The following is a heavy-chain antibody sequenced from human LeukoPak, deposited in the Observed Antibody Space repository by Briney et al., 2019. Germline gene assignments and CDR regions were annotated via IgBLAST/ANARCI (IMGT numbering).Heavy chain of an antibody. D-gene: IGHD3-22*01. J-gene: IGHJ3*02. Sequence: KPSETLPLTCAVYGGSFSGYYWSWIRQPPGKGLEWIGEINHSGSTNYIPSLESRVTLSVDTSKNQFSLNLNSVTAADTAVYYCARHRKRSGGYFGSGHDGFDIWGQGTMVTVSS. CDR3: ARHRKRSGGYFGSGHDGFDI. CDR1: GGSFSGYY. CDR2: INHSGST. V-gene: IGHV4-34*01.